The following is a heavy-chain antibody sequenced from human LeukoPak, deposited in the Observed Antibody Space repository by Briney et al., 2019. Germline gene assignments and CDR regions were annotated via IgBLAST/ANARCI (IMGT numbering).Heavy chain of an antibody. CDR1: GGSISGSSYY. CDR2: IYTSGTT. V-gene: IGHV4-61*02. D-gene: IGHD1-1*01. Sequence: SETLSLTCTVSGGSISGSSYYWSWIRQPAGKGLEWIGRIYTSGTTNYNPSLKSRVTISVDTSKNQVSLKLSSVTAADTAVYYCAKEGWNDYYFDYWCQGTLVTVSS. CDR3: AKEGWNDYYFDY. J-gene: IGHJ4*02.